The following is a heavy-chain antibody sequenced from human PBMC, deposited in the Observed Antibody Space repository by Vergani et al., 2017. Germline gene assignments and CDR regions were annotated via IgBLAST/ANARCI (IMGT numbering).Heavy chain of an antibody. V-gene: IGHV3-66*02. CDR3: ARDPDYGGNSEVHY. Sequence: EVQLVESGGGLVQPGGSLRLSCAASGFTVSSNYMSWVRQAPGKGLEWVSVIYSGGSTYYADSVKGRFTISRDNSKNTLYLQMNSLRAEDTAVYYCARDPDYGGNSEVHYWDQGTLVTVSS. J-gene: IGHJ4*02. D-gene: IGHD4-23*01. CDR1: GFTVSSNY. CDR2: IYSGGST.